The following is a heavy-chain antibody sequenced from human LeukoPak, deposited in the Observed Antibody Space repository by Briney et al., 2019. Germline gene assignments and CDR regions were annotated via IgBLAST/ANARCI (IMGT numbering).Heavy chain of an antibody. CDR3: ARDSSGYYVY. CDR2: IYYSGGT. Sequence: PSQTPSLTCTVSGGSISSGDYYWRWIRQPPGKGLEWIGYIYYSGGTYYNPSLKSRVTISVDTSKNQFSLKLSSVTAADTAVYYCARDSSGYYVYWGQGTLVTVSS. D-gene: IGHD3-22*01. CDR1: GGSISSGDYY. V-gene: IGHV4-30-4*01. J-gene: IGHJ4*02.